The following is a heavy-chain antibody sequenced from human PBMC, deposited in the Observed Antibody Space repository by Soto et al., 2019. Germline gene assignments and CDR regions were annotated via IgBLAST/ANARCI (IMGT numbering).Heavy chain of an antibody. V-gene: IGHV3-30*18. CDR3: AKDCYCSSTSCYFSAYYYYGMDV. CDR1: GFTFSSYG. Sequence: PGGSLRLSCAASGFTFSSYGMHWVRQAPGKGLEWVAVISYDGSNKYYADSVKGRFTISRDNSKNTLYLQMNSLRAEDTAVYYCAKDCYCSSTSCYFSAYYYYGMDVWGQGTTVTVSS. D-gene: IGHD2-2*01. CDR2: ISYDGSNK. J-gene: IGHJ6*02.